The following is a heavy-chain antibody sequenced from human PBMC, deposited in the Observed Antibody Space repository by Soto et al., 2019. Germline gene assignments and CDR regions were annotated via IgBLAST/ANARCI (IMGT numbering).Heavy chain of an antibody. Sequence: EVQLVESGGGLVKTGGSLRLSCAASGFTFSSYSMNWVRQAPGKGLEWVSSISSSSSYIYYADSVKGRLTISRDNAKNSLYLQMNSLRAEDTAVYYCARDRNYYDSSGYYGYWGQGTLVTVSS. CDR2: ISSSSSYI. J-gene: IGHJ4*02. V-gene: IGHV3-21*01. CDR1: GFTFSSYS. CDR3: ARDRNYYDSSGYYGY. D-gene: IGHD3-22*01.